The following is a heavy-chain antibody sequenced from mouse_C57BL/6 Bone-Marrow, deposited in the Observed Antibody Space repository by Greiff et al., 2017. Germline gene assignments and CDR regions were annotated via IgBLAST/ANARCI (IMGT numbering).Heavy chain of an antibody. CDR2: IWSGGST. V-gene: IGHV2-2*01. J-gene: IGHJ1*03. CDR3: ARTDYSNYGYFDV. CDR1: GFSLTSYG. D-gene: IGHD2-5*01. Sequence: QVQLKQSGPGLVQPSQSLSITCTVSGFSLTSYGVHWVRQSPGKGLEWLGVIWSGGSTDYNAAFISRLSISKDNSKSQVFFKMNSLQADDTAIYYCARTDYSNYGYFDVWGTGTTVTVSS.